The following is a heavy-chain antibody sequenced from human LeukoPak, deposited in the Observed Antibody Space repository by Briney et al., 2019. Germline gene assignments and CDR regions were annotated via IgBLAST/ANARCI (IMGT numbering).Heavy chain of an antibody. J-gene: IGHJ4*02. Sequence: PSETLSLTCAVYGGSFSGYYWSWIRQPPGKGLEWIGYIYYSESTSYNPSLKSRVTISVDTSNNHFSLKLSSVTAADTAVYYCARVPTGGSGYYSMDYWGQGTLVTVSS. D-gene: IGHD3-22*01. CDR1: GGSFSGYY. CDR3: ARVPTGGSGYYSMDY. CDR2: IYYSEST. V-gene: IGHV4-59*01.